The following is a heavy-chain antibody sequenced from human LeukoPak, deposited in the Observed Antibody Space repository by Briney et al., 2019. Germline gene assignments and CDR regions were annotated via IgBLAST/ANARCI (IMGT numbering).Heavy chain of an antibody. CDR1: GYTFTSYH. J-gene: IGHJ6*03. D-gene: IGHD3-3*01. Sequence: ASVKVSCKASGYTFTSYHMHWVRQAPGQGLEWMGVFIPILDTANSTQKFQGRLTITADISTNTVYMELSSLRFDDTAVYFCAGIPVFGVVLHQEPVWGKGTTVTVSS. CDR3: AGIPVFGVVLHQEPV. V-gene: IGHV1-69*10. CDR2: FIPILDTA.